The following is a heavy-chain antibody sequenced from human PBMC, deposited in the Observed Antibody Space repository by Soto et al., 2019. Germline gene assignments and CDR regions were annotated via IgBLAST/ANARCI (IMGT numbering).Heavy chain of an antibody. CDR3: ARDSTIPIDIVTGYYLRPPQNNYMDV. CDR2: ISAYNGNT. Sequence: QVQLVQSGAEVKKPGASVKVSCKASGYTFTSYGITWVRQAPGQGLEWMGWISAYNGNTDYAQKLQGRVTMTTDTTTSTAYLELRSLRSDDTAVYYCARDSTIPIDIVTGYYLRPPQNNYMDVWGKGTTVTVSS. D-gene: IGHD3-9*01. J-gene: IGHJ6*03. CDR1: GYTFTSYG. V-gene: IGHV1-18*01.